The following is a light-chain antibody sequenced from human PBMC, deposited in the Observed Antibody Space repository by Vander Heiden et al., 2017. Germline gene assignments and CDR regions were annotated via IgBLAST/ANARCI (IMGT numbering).Light chain of an antibody. CDR2: YDS. V-gene: IGLV3-21*04. J-gene: IGLJ3*02. CDR1: NIGRKT. Sequence: SVLTQPLSASVAPGEPARTICGGGNIGRKTVHWYYQNPRQAPGVVLYYDSDRPSGIPERFSGSNSGNTATLTISRVEAGDEAGYYCQVWDSSSNHQVFGGGTKLTVL. CDR3: QVWDSSSNHQV.